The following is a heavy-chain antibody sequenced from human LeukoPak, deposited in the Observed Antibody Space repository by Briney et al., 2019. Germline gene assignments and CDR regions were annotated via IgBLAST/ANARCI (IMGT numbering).Heavy chain of an antibody. CDR3: ASRGGNEGLDY. Sequence: LXLSXXXSGFTXXSYAMPWVRQAPGKGLEWVAVISYDGSNKYYADSVKGRFTISRDNSKNTLYLQMNSLRAEDTAVYYCASRGGNEGLDYWGQGTLVTVSS. CDR1: GFTXXSYA. D-gene: IGHD2-15*01. V-gene: IGHV3-30-3*01. CDR2: ISYDGSNK. J-gene: IGHJ4*02.